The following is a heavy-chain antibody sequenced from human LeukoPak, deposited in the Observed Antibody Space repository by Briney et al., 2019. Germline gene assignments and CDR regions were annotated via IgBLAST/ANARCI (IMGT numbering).Heavy chain of an antibody. CDR2: ISYSGST. CDR1: GGSISGYY. J-gene: IGHJ4*02. V-gene: IGHV4-59*12. CDR3: ARGPPPDFDC. Sequence: PSETLSLTCTVSGGSISGYYWSWIRQSPGKGLEWIGYISYSGSTNYNPSLKSRVTMSVDTSKNQFSLKLSSVTAADTAVYYCARGPPPDFDCWGQGTLVTVSS.